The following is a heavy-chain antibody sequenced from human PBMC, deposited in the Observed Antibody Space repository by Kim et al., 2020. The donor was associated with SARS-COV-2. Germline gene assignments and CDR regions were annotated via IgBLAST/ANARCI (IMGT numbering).Heavy chain of an antibody. J-gene: IGHJ4*02. CDR2: T. CDR3: AKGVINSGFDY. Sequence: TYYADSVKGRVTMSSDKSKIMLYLRMNSLRVEDTAVYYCAKGVINSGFDYWGQGTQVTVS. V-gene: IGHV3-23*01. D-gene: IGHD1-26*01.